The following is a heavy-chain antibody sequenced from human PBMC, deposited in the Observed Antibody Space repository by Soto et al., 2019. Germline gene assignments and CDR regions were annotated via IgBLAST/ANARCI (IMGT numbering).Heavy chain of an antibody. D-gene: IGHD6-13*01. Sequence: ASVKVSCKASGGTFSSYAISWVRQAPGQGPEWMGGIIPIFGTANYAQKFQGRVTITADESTSTAYMELSSLRSEDTAVYYCARGYSSSWYEFDYWGQGTLVTVSS. J-gene: IGHJ4*02. CDR1: GGTFSSYA. CDR2: IIPIFGTA. V-gene: IGHV1-69*13. CDR3: ARGYSSSWYEFDY.